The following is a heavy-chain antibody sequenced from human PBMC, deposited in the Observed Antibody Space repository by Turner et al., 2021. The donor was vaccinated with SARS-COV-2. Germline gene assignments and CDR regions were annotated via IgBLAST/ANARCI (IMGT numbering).Heavy chain of an antibody. D-gene: IGHD1-1*01. J-gene: IGHJ5*01. Sequence: VQLMQSGGGLVPSGVSLSPLCAVSGFTFRDYWMGWLRQGTGKGLEWVANIKTDGSSKYYVDSVKDRITTARDNAKNSLYLQRYSLRAEDTAVYYCARHGSWNFDSWGQGTLVTVSS. CDR1: GFTFRDYW. CDR3: ARHGSWNFDS. V-gene: IGHV3-7*01. CDR2: IKTDGSSK.